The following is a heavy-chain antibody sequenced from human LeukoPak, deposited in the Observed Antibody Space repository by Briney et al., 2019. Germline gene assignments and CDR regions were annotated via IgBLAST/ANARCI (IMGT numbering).Heavy chain of an antibody. D-gene: IGHD7-27*01. CDR1: GYTFTGYY. J-gene: IGHJ4*02. Sequence: ASVKVSCKASGYTFTGYYIHWVRQAPGQGLEWMGWINPNSGGTNYAQKFQGRVTMTRDTSISTAYMELSRLRSDDTAVYYCAREMDTGDPLIDYWGQGTLVTVSS. CDR3: AREMDTGDPLIDY. V-gene: IGHV1-2*02. CDR2: INPNSGGT.